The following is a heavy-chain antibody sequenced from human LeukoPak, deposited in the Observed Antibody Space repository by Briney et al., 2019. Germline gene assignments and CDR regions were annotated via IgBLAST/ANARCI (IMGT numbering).Heavy chain of an antibody. CDR1: GGSFSGYH. Sequence: PSETLSLTCAVYGGSFSGYHWSWIRQPPGKGLEWIGEINHSGSTNYNPSLKSRVTISVDTSKNQFSLKLSSVTAADTAVYYCARLSSSSSSPYYFDYWGQGTLVTVSS. J-gene: IGHJ4*02. V-gene: IGHV4-34*01. D-gene: IGHD6-6*01. CDR2: INHSGST. CDR3: ARLSSSSSSPYYFDY.